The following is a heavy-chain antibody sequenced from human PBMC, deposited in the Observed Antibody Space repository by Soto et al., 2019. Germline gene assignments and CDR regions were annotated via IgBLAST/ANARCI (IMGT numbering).Heavy chain of an antibody. Sequence: QVQLVQSGAEEKKPGASVKLSCKASGYTFTSSYEHWVRQAPGQGLEWVAIMNPNGGSTNYAQEFQGRVTVTRDTSTSTVFMELSSLHSDDTAVYYCARDLLAANYWGQGTLVTVSS. CDR3: ARDLLAANY. J-gene: IGHJ4*02. V-gene: IGHV1-46*01. CDR2: MNPNGGST. CDR1: GYTFTSSY. D-gene: IGHD2-15*01.